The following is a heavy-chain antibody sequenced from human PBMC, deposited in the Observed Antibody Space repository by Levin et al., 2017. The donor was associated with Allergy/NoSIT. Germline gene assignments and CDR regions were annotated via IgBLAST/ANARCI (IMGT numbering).Heavy chain of an antibody. CDR1: GGSFSGYY. Sequence: SETLSLTCAVYGGSFSGYYWSWIRQPPGKGLEWIGEINHSGSTNYNPSLKSRVTISVDTSKNQFSLKLSSVTAADTAVYYCARGGVAPGYWGQGTLVTVSS. CDR3: ARGGVAPGY. J-gene: IGHJ4*02. V-gene: IGHV4-34*01. CDR2: INHSGST. D-gene: IGHD2-15*01.